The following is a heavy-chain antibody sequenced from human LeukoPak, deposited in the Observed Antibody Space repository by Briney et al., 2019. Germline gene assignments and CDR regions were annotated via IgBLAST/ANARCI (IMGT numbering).Heavy chain of an antibody. Sequence: SETLSLTCTVSGGSISSSSYYWGWIRQPPGKGLEWIGSIYYSGSTYYNPSLKSRVTISVDTSKNQFSLKPSSVTAADTAVYYCARSDSYGDFDCWGQGTLVTVSS. D-gene: IGHD5-18*01. CDR2: IYYSGST. J-gene: IGHJ4*02. V-gene: IGHV4-39*07. CDR1: GGSISSSSYY. CDR3: ARSDSYGDFDC.